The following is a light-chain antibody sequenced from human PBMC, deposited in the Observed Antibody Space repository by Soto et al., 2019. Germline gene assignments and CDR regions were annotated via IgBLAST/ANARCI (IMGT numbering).Light chain of an antibody. Sequence: EIGITQSPSTLSLAPGERFTLSCRASESVSTNLAWYQQKAGQAPRLLIYGASTRATGIPARFSGSGSGTELHLTTRRLQHEHFAVYYCKQYSIWRKFRQGNKVDIK. CDR1: ESVSTN. CDR3: KQYSIWRK. V-gene: IGKV3-15*01. J-gene: IGKJ1*01. CDR2: GAS.